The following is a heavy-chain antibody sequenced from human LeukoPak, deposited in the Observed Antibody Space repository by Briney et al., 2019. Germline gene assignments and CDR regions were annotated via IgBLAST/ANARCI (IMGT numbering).Heavy chain of an antibody. CDR1: GFTFSSYA. V-gene: IGHV3-23*01. CDR2: ISGSGGST. Sequence: PGGSLRLSCAASGFTFSSYAMSWVRQAPGKGLEWVSAISGSGGSTYYADSVKGQFTISRDNSKNTLYLQMNSLRAEDTAVYYCAKDQTAKQWHGDDYYFDYWGQGTLVTVSS. J-gene: IGHJ4*02. D-gene: IGHD6-19*01. CDR3: AKDQTAKQWHGDDYYFDY.